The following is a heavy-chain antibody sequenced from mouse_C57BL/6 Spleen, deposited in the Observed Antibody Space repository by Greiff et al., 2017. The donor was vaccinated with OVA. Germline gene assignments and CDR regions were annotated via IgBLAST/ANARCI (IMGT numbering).Heavy chain of an antibody. Sequence: QVQLQQPGGELVKPGASVKLSCKASGYTFTSYWMHWVKQRPGQGLEWIGMIHPNSGSTNYNEKFKSKATLTVDKSSSTAYMQLSSLTSEDSAVYYCARDYDGYFDVWGTGTTVTVSS. V-gene: IGHV1-64*01. CDR1: GYTFTSYW. CDR3: ARDYDGYFDV. J-gene: IGHJ1*03. D-gene: IGHD2-4*01. CDR2: IHPNSGST.